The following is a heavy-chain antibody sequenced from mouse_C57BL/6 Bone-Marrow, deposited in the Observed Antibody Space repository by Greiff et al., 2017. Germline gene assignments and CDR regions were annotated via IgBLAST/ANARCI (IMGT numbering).Heavy chain of an antibody. Sequence: EVQLQQSGPELVKPGASVKISCKASGYTFTDYYMNWVKQSHGKSLEWIGDINPNNGGTSYNQKFKGKATLTVDKSSSTAYMELRSLTSEDSAVYYCARPYYYGSSYVNWCFDVWGTGTTVTVSS. V-gene: IGHV1-26*01. CDR1: GYTFTDYY. CDR2: INPNNGGT. D-gene: IGHD1-1*01. CDR3: ARPYYYGSSYVNWCFDV. J-gene: IGHJ1*03.